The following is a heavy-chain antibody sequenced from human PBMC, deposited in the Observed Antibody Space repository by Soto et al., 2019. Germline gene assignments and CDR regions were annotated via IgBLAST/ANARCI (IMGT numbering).Heavy chain of an antibody. Sequence: GGSLKISCRSHGYYFSNYAIIWVRQLPGKGLEWMGKIDPGDSDANYSPSAQGHVTISADMSITTAYLLWGSMKASDSAIYYCTIRAAVRPGYYAMDVWGQGTTVTVTS. CDR3: TIRAAVRPGYYAMDV. J-gene: IGHJ6*02. CDR2: IDPGDSDA. D-gene: IGHD6-13*01. CDR1: GYYFSNYA. V-gene: IGHV5-10-1*01.